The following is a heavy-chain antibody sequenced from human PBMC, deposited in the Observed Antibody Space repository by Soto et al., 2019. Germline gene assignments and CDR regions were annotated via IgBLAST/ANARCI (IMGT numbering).Heavy chain of an antibody. Sequence: GASVKVSCKASGYTFTSYGISCVRQAPGQGLEWMGWISAYNGNTNYAQKLQGRVTMTTDTSTSTAYMELRSLRSDDTAVYYCARAQYYDILTGYYYDAFDIWGQGTMVTVSS. CDR2: ISAYNGNT. V-gene: IGHV1-18*04. J-gene: IGHJ3*02. CDR3: ARAQYYDILTGYYYDAFDI. D-gene: IGHD3-9*01. CDR1: GYTFTSYG.